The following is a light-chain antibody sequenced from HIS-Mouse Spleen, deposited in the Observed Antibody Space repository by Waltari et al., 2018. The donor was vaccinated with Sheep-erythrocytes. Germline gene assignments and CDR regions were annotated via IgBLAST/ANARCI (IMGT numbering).Light chain of an antibody. Sequence: EIVLTQSPATLSLSPGERATLSCRASQSVSSYLAWYQQKPGQAPRRRIYDASNRATGIPARFSGSGSGTDFTLTISSLEPEDFAVYYCQQRSNWYTFGQGTKLEIK. V-gene: IGKV3-11*01. CDR1: QSVSSY. CDR3: QQRSNWYT. CDR2: DAS. J-gene: IGKJ2*01.